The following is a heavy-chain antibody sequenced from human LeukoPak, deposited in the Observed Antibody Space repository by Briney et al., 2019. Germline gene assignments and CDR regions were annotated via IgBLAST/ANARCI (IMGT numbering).Heavy chain of an antibody. CDR2: ISDSGDRT. V-gene: IGHV3-23*01. CDR3: ANSSLA. CDR1: GFTFSSYA. Sequence: PGGSLRLSCAASGFTFSSYALTWVRQAPGKGLEWVSSISDSGDRTHYADSAKGRFTISRVNSKNTLFLQMSNLRTEDTAVYYCANSSLAWGQGTLVTVSS. J-gene: IGHJ4*02. D-gene: IGHD6-6*01.